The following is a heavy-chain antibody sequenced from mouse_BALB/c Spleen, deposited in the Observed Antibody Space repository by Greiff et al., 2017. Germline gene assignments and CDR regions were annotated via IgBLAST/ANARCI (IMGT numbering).Heavy chain of an antibody. CDR1: GFTFSSYA. J-gene: IGHJ4*01. D-gene: IGHD2-2*01. Sequence: DVQLVESGGGLVKPGGSLKLSCAASGFTFSSYAMSWVRQSPEKRLEWVAEISSGGSYTYYPDTVTGRFTISRDNAKNTLYLEMSSLRSEDTAMYYCARRGGYDDAMDYWGQGTSVTVSS. CDR3: ARRGGYDDAMDY. V-gene: IGHV5-9-4*01. CDR2: ISSGGSYT.